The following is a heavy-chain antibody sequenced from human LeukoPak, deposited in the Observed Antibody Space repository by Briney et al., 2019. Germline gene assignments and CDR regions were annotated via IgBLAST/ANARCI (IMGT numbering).Heavy chain of an antibody. V-gene: IGHV4-34*01. CDR2: INHSGST. J-gene: IGHJ6*04. Sequence: KSSETLSLTCAVYGGSFSGYYWSWIRQPPGKGLEWIGEINHSGSTNYNPSLKSRVTISVDTSKNQFSLKRSSVTAADTAVYYCARTREYYYGMDVWGKGTTVTVSS. CDR3: ARTREYYYGMDV. CDR1: GGSFSGYY.